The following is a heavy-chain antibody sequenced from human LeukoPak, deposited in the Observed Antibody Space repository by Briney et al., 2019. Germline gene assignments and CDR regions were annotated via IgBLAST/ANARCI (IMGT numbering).Heavy chain of an antibody. D-gene: IGHD2-2*01. CDR2: IYHSGST. V-gene: IGHV4-30-2*01. Sequence: PSQTLSLTCTVSGGSISSGGYYWSWIRQPPGKGLEWIGYIYHSGSTYYNPSLKSRVTISVDRSKNQFSLKLSSVTAADTAVYYCARGTVVPADFDYWGQGTLVTVSS. CDR3: ARGTVVPADFDY. CDR1: GGSISSGGYY. J-gene: IGHJ4*02.